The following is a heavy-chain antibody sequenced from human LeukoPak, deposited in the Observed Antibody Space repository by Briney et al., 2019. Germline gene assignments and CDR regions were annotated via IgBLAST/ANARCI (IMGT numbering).Heavy chain of an antibody. Sequence: GGSVRLSCAASGFTFSSYAMSWVRQAPGKGLEWVSAISGSGGSTYYADSVKGRFTISRDNSKNTLYLQMNSLRAEDTAVYYCAKDGRYCSGGSCYWWDYWGQGTLVTVSS. J-gene: IGHJ4*02. CDR2: ISGSGGST. D-gene: IGHD2-15*01. CDR3: AKDGRYCSGGSCYWWDY. CDR1: GFTFSSYA. V-gene: IGHV3-23*01.